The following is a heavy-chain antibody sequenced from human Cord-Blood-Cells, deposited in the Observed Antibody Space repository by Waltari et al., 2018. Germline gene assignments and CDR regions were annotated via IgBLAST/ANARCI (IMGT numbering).Heavy chain of an antibody. CDR2: SNYSGRT. J-gene: IGHJ1*01. CDR1: GGSISSGGYY. CDR3: ARAYCGGDCYSAGQYFQH. D-gene: IGHD2-21*01. V-gene: IGHV4-31*03. Sequence: QVQLQESGPGLVKPSQTLSLTCTVSGGSISSGGYYWSWIRQHPGKGLEWIGYSNYSGRTDYNPSRKSRVTISVDTSKNQFSRKLSSVTAADTAVYYCARAYCGGDCYSAGQYFQHWGQGTLVTVSS.